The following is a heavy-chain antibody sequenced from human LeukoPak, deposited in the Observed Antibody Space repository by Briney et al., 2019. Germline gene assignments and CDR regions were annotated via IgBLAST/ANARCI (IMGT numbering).Heavy chain of an antibody. D-gene: IGHD5-18*01. V-gene: IGHV1-46*01. J-gene: IGHJ6*03. Sequence: ASVKVSCKASGYTFTSYYMHWVRQAPGQGLEWMGIINPSGGSTSYAQKSQGRVTMTRDMSTSTVYMELSSLRSEDTAVYYCARDLQSRNTAMDGLYYYYYYMDVWGKGTTVTVSS. CDR2: INPSGGST. CDR1: GYTFTSYY. CDR3: ARDLQSRNTAMDGLYYYYYYMDV.